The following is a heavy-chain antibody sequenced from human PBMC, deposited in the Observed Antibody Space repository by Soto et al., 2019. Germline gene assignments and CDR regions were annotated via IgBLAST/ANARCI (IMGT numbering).Heavy chain of an antibody. CDR3: AKGELPSFDFLLFH. D-gene: IGHD3-9*01. J-gene: IGHJ4*02. CDR1: GFTLSSYG. V-gene: IGHV3-30*18. Sequence: QVQLVESGGGVVQPGGSLRLSCAASGFTLSSYGIHWVRQAPGKGLEWVAASSHDGTSQLNAVSVKGRFSISRENSKNILYLQMDSLRAEDKTIYYCAKGELPSFDFLLFHWGQGTLVSVSS. CDR2: SSHDGTSQ.